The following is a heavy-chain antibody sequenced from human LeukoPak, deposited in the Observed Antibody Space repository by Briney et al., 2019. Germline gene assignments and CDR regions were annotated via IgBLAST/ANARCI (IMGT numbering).Heavy chain of an antibody. V-gene: IGHV3-23*01. D-gene: IGHD3-3*01. CDR1: GFTFSSYG. Sequence: GGSLRLSCAASGFTFSSYGMSWVRQAPGKGLEWVSVISGSGDKIYYADSYGDSVKGRFTISRDNSKNTLYLQMNSLRAEDTAVYYCAREGFGVVSRDAFDIWGQGTMVTVSS. CDR2: ISGSGDKI. J-gene: IGHJ3*02. CDR3: AREGFGVVSRDAFDI.